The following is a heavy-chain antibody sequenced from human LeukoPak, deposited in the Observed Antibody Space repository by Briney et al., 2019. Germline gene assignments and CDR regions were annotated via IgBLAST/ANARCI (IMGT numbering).Heavy chain of an antibody. V-gene: IGHV3-48*03. J-gene: IGHJ4*02. CDR2: ISGSGSNT. CDR1: GFTFSNYE. D-gene: IGHD1-1*01. Sequence: PGGSLRLSCAASGFTFSNYEMNWVRQAPGKGLEWVSYISGSGSNTYYGDSVKGRFTISRDNAKNSLYLQMNSLRAEDTGVYYCSIRVPFEDWGQGTLVTVSA. CDR3: SIRVPFED.